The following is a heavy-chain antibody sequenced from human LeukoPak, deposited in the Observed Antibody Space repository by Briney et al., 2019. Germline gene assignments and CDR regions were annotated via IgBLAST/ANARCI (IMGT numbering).Heavy chain of an antibody. V-gene: IGHV4-38-2*02. Sequence: SETLSLTCTVSGYSISSGYYWGWIRQPPGKELEWIVSIYHSDSTYYNPSLKSRVTISVDTSKNQFSLKLSSVTAADTAVYYCARELREYYDSSGYFYYYYYMDVWGKGTTVTVSS. J-gene: IGHJ6*03. CDR1: GYSISSGYY. D-gene: IGHD3-22*01. CDR3: ARELREYYDSSGYFYYYYYMDV. CDR2: IYHSDST.